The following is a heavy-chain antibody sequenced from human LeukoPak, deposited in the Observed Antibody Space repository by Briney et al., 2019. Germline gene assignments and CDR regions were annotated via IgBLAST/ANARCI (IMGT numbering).Heavy chain of an antibody. D-gene: IGHD2-2*02. CDR3: AKGKDIVVVPAAIGDY. J-gene: IGHJ4*02. CDR2: IRYDGSNK. Sequence: PGGSLRLSCAASGFTFSSYGMHWVRQAPGKGLEWVAFIRYDGSNKYYADSVKGRFTISRDNSKNTLYLQMNRLRAEDTAVYYCAKGKDIVVVPAAIGDYWGQGTLVTVSS. V-gene: IGHV3-30*02. CDR1: GFTFSSYG.